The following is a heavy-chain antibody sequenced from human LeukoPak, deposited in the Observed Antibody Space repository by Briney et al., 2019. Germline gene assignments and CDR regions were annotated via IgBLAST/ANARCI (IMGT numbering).Heavy chain of an antibody. CDR3: ASVYDSSENAFDI. J-gene: IGHJ3*02. CDR1: GGSISSSSYY. D-gene: IGHD3-22*01. CDR2: IYYSGST. Sequence: PSETLSLTCPVSGGSISSSSYYWGWIRQPPGKGLEWIGSIYYSGSTYYNPSLKSRVTISVDTSKNHFSLKLSSVTAADTAVYYCASVYDSSENAFDIWGQGTMVTVSS. V-gene: IGHV4-39*07.